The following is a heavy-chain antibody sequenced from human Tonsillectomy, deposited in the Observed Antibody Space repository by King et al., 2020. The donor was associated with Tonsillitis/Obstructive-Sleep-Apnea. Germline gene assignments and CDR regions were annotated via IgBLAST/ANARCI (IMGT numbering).Heavy chain of an antibody. CDR1: GYTFTSYG. D-gene: IGHD4-17*01. CDR2: ISAYNGYT. V-gene: IGHV1-18*01. CDR3: ARAELTTVTNGMDV. J-gene: IGHJ6*02. Sequence: VQLVESGAEVKKPGASVKVSCKASGYTFTSYGISWVRQAPGQGLEWMGWISAYNGYTNYAQNLQGRVTMTTDTSTSTAYMELRSLRSDDTAVYYCARAELTTVTNGMDVWGQGTTVTVSS.